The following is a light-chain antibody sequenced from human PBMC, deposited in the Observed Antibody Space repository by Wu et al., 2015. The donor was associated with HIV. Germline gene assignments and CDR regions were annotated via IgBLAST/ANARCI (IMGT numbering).Light chain of an antibody. V-gene: IGKV1-5*03. CDR2: KAS. J-gene: IGKJ4*01. CDR1: QSISSW. CDR3: QQYNSYSPEVS. Sequence: DIQMTQSPSTLSASVRDRVTITCRASQSISSWLAWYQQKPGKAPKLLIYKASSLESGVPSRFSGSGSGTEFTLTISGLQPDDFATYYCQQYNSYSPEVSFGGGTKVEIK.